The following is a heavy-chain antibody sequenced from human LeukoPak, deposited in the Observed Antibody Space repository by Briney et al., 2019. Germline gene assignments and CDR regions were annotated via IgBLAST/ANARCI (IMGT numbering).Heavy chain of an antibody. V-gene: IGHV3-7*03. CDR2: IKQDGSKK. CDR1: GFTFSDYY. J-gene: IGHJ4*02. D-gene: IGHD4-17*01. Sequence: GGSLRLSCAASGFTFSDYYMSWIRQAPGKGLEWVANIKQDGSKKNYVDSVKGRFTISRDNAKNSLFLQMNSLRAEDTAVYYCARDPAYGALDYWGQGTLVTVSS. CDR3: ARDPAYGALDY.